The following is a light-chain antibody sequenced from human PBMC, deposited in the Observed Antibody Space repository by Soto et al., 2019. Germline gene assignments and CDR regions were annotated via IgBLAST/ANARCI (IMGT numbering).Light chain of an antibody. CDR2: DAS. CDR3: QQSHILPRT. CDR1: QDISNH. J-gene: IGKJ3*01. Sequence: DIQMTQSPSSLSASVGERVTITCQASQDISNHLIWYQQKPGKAPKFLIYDASNLETGVPSRFSGSGSGTDFTFSISSLQTEDVATYFCQQSHILPRTFGPGTKVGIK. V-gene: IGKV1-33*01.